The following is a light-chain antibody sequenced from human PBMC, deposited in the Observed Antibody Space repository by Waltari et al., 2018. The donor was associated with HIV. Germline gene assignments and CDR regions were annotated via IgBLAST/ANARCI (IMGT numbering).Light chain of an antibody. CDR3: QQFYNWPLT. CDR1: QSVRNN. V-gene: IGKV3-15*01. J-gene: IGKJ4*01. Sequence: EIVMTQSPATLSVSPGERTTLSCRASQSVRNNLAWYQKKPGQAPRLLIYGASTRATGIPARFSGSGSGTEFTLTISSLQSEDSAVYYCQQFYNWPLTFGGGTKVEIK. CDR2: GAS.